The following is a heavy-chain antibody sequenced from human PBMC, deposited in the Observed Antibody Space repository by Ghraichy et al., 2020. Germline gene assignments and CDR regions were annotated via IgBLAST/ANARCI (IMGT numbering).Heavy chain of an antibody. Sequence: GGSLRLSCAASGFTVSSNYMSWVRQAPGKGLEWVSVIYSGGSTYYADSVKGRFTISRHNSKNTLYLQMNSLRAEDTAVYYCARGLGENRQPGDYYYYYYGMDVWGQGTTVTVSS. CDR2: IYSGGST. D-gene: IGHD2-21*01. V-gene: IGHV3-53*04. CDR1: GFTVSSNY. CDR3: ARGLGENRQPGDYYYYYYGMDV. J-gene: IGHJ6*02.